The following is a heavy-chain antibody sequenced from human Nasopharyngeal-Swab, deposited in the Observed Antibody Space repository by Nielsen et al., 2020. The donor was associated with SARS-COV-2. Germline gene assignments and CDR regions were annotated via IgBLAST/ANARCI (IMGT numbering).Heavy chain of an antibody. Sequence: WIRQPPGKGLEWVSSISSSSSYIYYADSVKGRFTISRDNSKNTLYLQMNSLRAEDTAEYYCAKDGSGSGYYYYYYMDVWGKGTTVTVSS. CDR2: ISSSSSYI. J-gene: IGHJ6*03. V-gene: IGHV3-21*04. D-gene: IGHD3-10*01. CDR3: AKDGSGSGYYYYYYMDV.